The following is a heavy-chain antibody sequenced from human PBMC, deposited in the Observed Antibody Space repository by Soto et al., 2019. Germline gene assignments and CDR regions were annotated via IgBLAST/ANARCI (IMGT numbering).Heavy chain of an antibody. CDR1: GDSVSGNSAA. CDR2: TYYMSRCYN. Sequence: PSQTLSLTRAISGDSVSGNSAAWNWSRHSPSRCRERLGRTYYMSRCYNDYAVSVKSRITVTPDTSKNQFSLHLNSVTQEETAVYYCAREFQYYVSSHSYLDYWGQGAMVTVSS. D-gene: IGHD3-16*01. J-gene: IGHJ4*02. V-gene: IGHV6-1*01. CDR3: AREFQYYVSSHSYLDY.